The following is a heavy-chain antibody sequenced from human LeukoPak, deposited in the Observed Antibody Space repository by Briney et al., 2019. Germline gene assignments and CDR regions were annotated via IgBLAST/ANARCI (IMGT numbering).Heavy chain of an antibody. CDR2: FFYSGST. CDR3: ARARGRYIDFLDY. CDR1: GASLRGSY. J-gene: IGHJ4*02. V-gene: IGHV4-39*02. D-gene: IGHD3-9*01. Sequence: SETLSLTCAVQGASLRGSYWGWIRQPPGKGLEWIVSFFYSGSTYYNPSLKSRVTISVDTSKNQFSLRLTSVTAADTAVYYCARARGRYIDFLDYWGQGTLITVSS.